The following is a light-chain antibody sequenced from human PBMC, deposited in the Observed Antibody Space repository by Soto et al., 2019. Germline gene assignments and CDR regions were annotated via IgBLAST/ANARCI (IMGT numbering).Light chain of an antibody. V-gene: IGLV1-44*01. CDR1: RSSIGSNT. CDR3: AAWDDSLNGDV. J-gene: IGLJ1*01. Sequence: QSVLTQPPSASGTPGQRVTISCSGSRSSIGSNTVSWYQQLPGTAPKLLIYSNNQRPSGVPDRFSGSKSGTSASLAISGLQSEDEADYYCAAWDDSLNGDVFGTGTKLTVL. CDR2: SNN.